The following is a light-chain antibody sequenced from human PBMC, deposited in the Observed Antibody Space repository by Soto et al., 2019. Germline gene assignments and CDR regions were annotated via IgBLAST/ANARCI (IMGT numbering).Light chain of an antibody. CDR1: QSVSRN. CDR2: GAS. Sequence: EVEMTQSPATLSASPGERVTLSCRTSQSVSRNLAWLQQKPGQAPRLLIYGASTRATGIPGRFSGSGSGTEFTLTISSLQSEDFAVYYCQQYNNWPPWTFGQGTKVEIK. V-gene: IGKV3-15*01. CDR3: QQYNNWPPWT. J-gene: IGKJ1*01.